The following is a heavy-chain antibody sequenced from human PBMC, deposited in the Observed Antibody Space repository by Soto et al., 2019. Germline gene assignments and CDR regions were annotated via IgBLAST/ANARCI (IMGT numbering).Heavy chain of an antibody. CDR1: GYSFAGYW. V-gene: IGHV5-10-1*01. CDR3: ARQIYDSDTGPNFQYSFDS. D-gene: IGHD3-22*01. Sequence: PGESLKISCKGSGYSFAGYWTTWVRQKPGKGLEWMGRIDPSDSQTYYSPSFRGHVTISATKSITTVFLQWSSLRASDTAMYYCARQIYDSDTGPNFQYSFDSWGQGTPVTVSS. J-gene: IGHJ4*02. CDR2: IDPSDSQT.